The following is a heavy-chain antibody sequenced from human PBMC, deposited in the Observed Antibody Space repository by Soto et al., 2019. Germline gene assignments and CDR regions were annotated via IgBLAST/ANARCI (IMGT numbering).Heavy chain of an antibody. J-gene: IGHJ4*02. CDR2: INHSGST. V-gene: IGHV4-34*01. D-gene: IGHD4-17*01. CDR3: ARVGGYYGDYPNFDY. Sequence: PSETLSLTCAVYGGSFSGYYWSWIRQPPGKGLEWIGEINHSGSTNYNPSLKSRVTISVDTSKNQFSLKVTSVTAADTAVYYCARVGGYYGDYPNFDYWGQGTLVTVSS. CDR1: GGSFSGYY.